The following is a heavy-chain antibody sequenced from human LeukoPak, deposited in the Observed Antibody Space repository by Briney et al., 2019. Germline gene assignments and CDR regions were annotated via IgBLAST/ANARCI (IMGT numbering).Heavy chain of an antibody. CDR2: ISYDGSNK. Sequence: GGSLRLSCAASGFTFSSYGMHWVRQAPGKGLEWVAVISYDGSNKYYADSVKGRFTISRDNSKNTPYLQMNSLRAEDTAVYYCATEVGGRLYYYGMDVWGQGTTVTVSS. CDR3: ATEVGGRLYYYGMDV. D-gene: IGHD3-16*01. CDR1: GFTFSSYG. J-gene: IGHJ6*02. V-gene: IGHV3-30*03.